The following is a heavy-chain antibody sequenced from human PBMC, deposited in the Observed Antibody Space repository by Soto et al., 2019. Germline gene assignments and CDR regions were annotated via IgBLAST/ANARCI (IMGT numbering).Heavy chain of an antibody. D-gene: IGHD6-6*01. CDR3: TTDRLFSWFDP. CDR1: GFTFSNAY. J-gene: IGHJ5*02. Sequence: GGSLRLSCVASGFTFSNAYMSWVRQAPGKGLEWVGRIKSKTDGGTTDYAAPVKGRFTISRDDSKNTLYLQMNSLKTEDTAVYYCTTDRLFSWFDPWGQGTLVTVSS. V-gene: IGHV3-15*01. CDR2: IKSKTDGGTT.